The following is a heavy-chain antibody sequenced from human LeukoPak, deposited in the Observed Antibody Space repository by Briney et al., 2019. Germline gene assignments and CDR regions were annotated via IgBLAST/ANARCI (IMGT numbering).Heavy chain of an antibody. V-gene: IGHV1-24*01. Sequence: ASVKVSCTVSGYTLTELSMHWVRQAPGKGLEWMGGFDPEDGETIYAQKFQGRVTMTEDTSTDTAYMELSSLRSEDTAVYYCATSLYEDIVATITNWGQGTLVTVSS. CDR3: ATSLYEDIVATITN. CDR1: GYTLTELS. D-gene: IGHD5-12*01. CDR2: FDPEDGET. J-gene: IGHJ4*02.